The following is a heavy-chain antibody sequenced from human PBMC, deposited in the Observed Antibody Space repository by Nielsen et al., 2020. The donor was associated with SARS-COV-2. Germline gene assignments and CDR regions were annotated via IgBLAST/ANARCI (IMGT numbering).Heavy chain of an antibody. CDR2: INSDGSST. Sequence: GESLKISCAASGFTFSSYWMSWVRQAPGKGLVWVSRINSDGSSTSYADSVKGRFTISRDNAKNTLYLQMNSLRAEDTAVYYCARDGVLRFLEWLPSYGMDVWGQGTTVTVSS. J-gene: IGHJ6*02. CDR3: ARDGVLRFLEWLPSYGMDV. CDR1: GFTFSSYW. D-gene: IGHD3-3*01. V-gene: IGHV3-74*01.